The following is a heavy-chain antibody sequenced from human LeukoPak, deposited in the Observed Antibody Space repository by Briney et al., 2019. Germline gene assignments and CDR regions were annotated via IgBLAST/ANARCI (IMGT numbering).Heavy chain of an antibody. CDR3: ARVRINLWESLYYFDY. CDR1: GFTFSSYW. CDR2: INSDGSST. V-gene: IGHV3-74*01. D-gene: IGHD1-26*01. Sequence: GGSLRLSCAASGFTFSSYWMHWVRQAPGKGLVWVSRINSDGSSTSYADTVKGRFTISRDNAKTTLYLQMNSLRAEDTAVYYCARVRINLWESLYYFDYWGQGTLVTVSS. J-gene: IGHJ4*02.